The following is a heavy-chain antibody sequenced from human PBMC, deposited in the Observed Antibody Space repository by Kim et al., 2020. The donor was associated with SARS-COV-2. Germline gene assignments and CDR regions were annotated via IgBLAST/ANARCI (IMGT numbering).Heavy chain of an antibody. V-gene: IGHV3-23*03. J-gene: IGHJ5*02. CDR1: GFTFSSYA. Sequence: GGSLRLSCAASGFTFSSYAMRWVRQAPGKGLEWVSVIYCGGSSKYYADSVKGRFTISRDNSKNTLYLQMNSLIAEDTAVYYCAKGPSAGLLPCLFDPWC. CDR2: IYCGGSSK. D-gene: IGHD6-13*01. CDR3: AKGPSAGLLPCLFDP.